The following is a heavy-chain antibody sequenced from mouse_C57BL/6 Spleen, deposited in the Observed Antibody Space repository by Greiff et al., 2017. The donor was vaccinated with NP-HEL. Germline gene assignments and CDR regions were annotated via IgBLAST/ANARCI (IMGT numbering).Heavy chain of an antibody. CDR1: GYTFTSYW. CDR2: INPSSGYT. V-gene: IGHV1-7*01. Sequence: QVHVKQSGAELAKPGASVKLSCKASGYTFTSYWMHWVKQRPGQGLEWIGYINPSSGYTKYNQKFKDKATLTADKSSSTAYMQLSSLTYEDAAVYYCASARLRNGTLDYWGQGTTLTVSS. CDR3: ASARLRNGTLDY. J-gene: IGHJ2*01. D-gene: IGHD1-2*01.